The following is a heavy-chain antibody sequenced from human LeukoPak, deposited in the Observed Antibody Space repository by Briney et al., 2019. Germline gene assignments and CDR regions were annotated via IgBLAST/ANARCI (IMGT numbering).Heavy chain of an antibody. J-gene: IGHJ5*02. V-gene: IGHV3-23*01. D-gene: IGHD4-17*01. Sequence: GGSLRLSCAASGFTFSSFAMTWVRQAPGKVLEWVSSITGSHGRTYTTDSVKGRFTISRDNSQNTLYLQMNSLRAEDTAVYYCTKDPNGDYIGAFDPWGQGTLVTVSS. CDR3: TKDPNGDYIGAFDP. CDR1: GFTFSSFA. CDR2: ITGSHGRT.